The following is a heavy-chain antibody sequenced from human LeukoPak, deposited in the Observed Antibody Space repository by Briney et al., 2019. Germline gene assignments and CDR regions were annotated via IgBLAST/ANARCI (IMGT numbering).Heavy chain of an antibody. CDR2: INHSGST. CDR3: ARSSFDWLLYPRGYYFDY. D-gene: IGHD3-9*01. Sequence: SETLSLTCAVYGGSFSGYYWSWIRQPPGKGLEWIGEINHSGSTNYNPSLKSRVTISVDTSKNQFSLKLSSVTAADTAVYYCARSSFDWLLYPRGYYFDYWGQGTLVTVSS. CDR1: GGSFSGYY. V-gene: IGHV4-34*01. J-gene: IGHJ4*02.